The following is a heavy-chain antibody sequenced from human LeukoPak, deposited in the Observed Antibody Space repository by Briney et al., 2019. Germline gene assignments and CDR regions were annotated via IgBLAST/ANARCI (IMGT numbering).Heavy chain of an antibody. Sequence: KPSETLSLTCAVYGGSFSGYYWSWIRQPPGKGLEWIGEINHSGSTNYNPSLKSRVTISVDTSKNQFSLKLSSVTAADTAVYYCARGGWFGELFLDYWGQGTLVTVSS. J-gene: IGHJ4*02. CDR3: ARGGWFGELFLDY. CDR1: GGSFSGYY. D-gene: IGHD3-10*01. V-gene: IGHV4-34*01. CDR2: INHSGST.